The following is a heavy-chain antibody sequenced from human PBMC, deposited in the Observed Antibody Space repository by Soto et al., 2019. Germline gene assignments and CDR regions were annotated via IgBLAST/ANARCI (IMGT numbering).Heavy chain of an antibody. CDR2: MSISGST. V-gene: IGHV4-4*07. CDR1: GASITGYY. D-gene: IGHD3-16*01. J-gene: IGHJ4*02. Sequence: QVQLQESGPGLVKPSETLSLTCTVSGASITGYYWSWIRQPAGKGLEWIGRMSISGSTNYNPTLGSRVTMSVDVAKNQFSLRLTSVTAADTALYYCARGMTPPGAPAWYYFDSWGQGTLVTVSS. CDR3: ARGMTPPGAPAWYYFDS.